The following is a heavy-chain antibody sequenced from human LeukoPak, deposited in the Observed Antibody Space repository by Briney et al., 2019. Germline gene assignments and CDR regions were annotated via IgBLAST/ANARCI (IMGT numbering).Heavy chain of an antibody. J-gene: IGHJ4*02. Sequence: SETLSLTCTVSGASVTTYYWSWVRQPPGKGPDWIANVHSSGTTYYNPSLRSRVTISIDTSKNQFSLRLTSVTTADTAVYYCARDIRAVGATLYFDYWGQGTLLTVSS. D-gene: IGHD1-26*01. CDR3: ARDIRAVGATLYFDY. V-gene: IGHV4-59*02. CDR2: VHSSGTT. CDR1: GASVTTYY.